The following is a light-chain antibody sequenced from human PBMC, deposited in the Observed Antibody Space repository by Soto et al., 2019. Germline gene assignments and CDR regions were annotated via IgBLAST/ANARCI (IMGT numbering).Light chain of an antibody. V-gene: IGKV1-9*01. CDR3: QQLDNYPLT. CDR2: AAC. CDR1: QGIGSY. J-gene: IGKJ4*01. Sequence: DIPFTQSKSFLSGALGNRVAMTCLARQGIGSYLAWYQQKPGKAPRLLIYAACTLQRGVPSRFSSSGSDTECTLTISTLQPEDFATYYCQQLDNYPLTFGGGTKVDIK.